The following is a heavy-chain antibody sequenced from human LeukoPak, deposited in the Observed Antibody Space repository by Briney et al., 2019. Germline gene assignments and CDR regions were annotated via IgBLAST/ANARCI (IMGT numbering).Heavy chain of an antibody. V-gene: IGHV3-30-3*01. CDR1: GFTFSSYA. J-gene: IGHJ4*02. CDR2: ISYDGSNK. CDR3: ARVGPIDYGDSPYYFDY. D-gene: IGHD4-17*01. Sequence: PGRSLRLSCAASGFTFSSYAMHWVRQAPGKGLEWVAVISYDGSNKYYADSVKGRFTISRDNSKNTLYLQMNSLRAEDTAVYYCARVGPIDYGDSPYYFDYWGQEPLVTVPS.